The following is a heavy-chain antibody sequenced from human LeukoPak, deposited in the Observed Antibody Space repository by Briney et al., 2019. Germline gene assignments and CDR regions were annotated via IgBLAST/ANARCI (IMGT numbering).Heavy chain of an antibody. D-gene: IGHD3-3*01. CDR1: GYSISSGYY. CDR2: IYHSGST. CDR3: GRVESEYYYMDV. V-gene: IGHV4-38-2*02. Sequence: PPETLSLTCSVSGYSISSGYYWGWIMQPPGKGLEWIGSIYHSGSTYYNPSLKSRGTISLDTSKNHFSLKLSSVPAAATAVYYCGRVESEYYYMDVWGKGTTVTVSS. J-gene: IGHJ6*03.